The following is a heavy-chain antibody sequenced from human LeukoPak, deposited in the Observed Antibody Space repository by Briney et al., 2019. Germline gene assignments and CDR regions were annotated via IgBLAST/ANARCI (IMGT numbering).Heavy chain of an antibody. CDR3: ARAPEYGLYYFDY. CDR2: IYYSGST. D-gene: IGHD1-14*01. Sequence: SETLSLTCTVSGGSISSYYWSWIRQPPGKGLEWIGYIYYSGSTNYNPSLKSRVTISVDTSKNQFSLKLTSVTAADTAVYYCARAPEYGLYYFDYWGQGTLVTVSS. CDR1: GGSISSYY. V-gene: IGHV4-59*12. J-gene: IGHJ4*02.